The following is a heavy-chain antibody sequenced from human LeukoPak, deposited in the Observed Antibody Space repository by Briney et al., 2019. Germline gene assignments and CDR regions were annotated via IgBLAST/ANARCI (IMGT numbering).Heavy chain of an antibody. CDR1: GFTFSSYE. Sequence: PGGSLRLSCAASGFTFSSYEMNWVRQAPGKGLEWVSYISSSGSTIYYADSVKGRFTISRDDSKSIAYLQLNSLKTEDTAVYYCSCGSSSSGWYDPYYFDYWGQGTLVTVSS. D-gene: IGHD6-19*01. J-gene: IGHJ4*02. V-gene: IGHV3-48*03. CDR2: ISSSGSTI. CDR3: SCGSSSSGWYDPYYFDY.